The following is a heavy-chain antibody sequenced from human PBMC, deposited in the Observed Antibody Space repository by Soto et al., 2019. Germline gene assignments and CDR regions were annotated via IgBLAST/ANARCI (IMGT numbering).Heavy chain of an antibody. CDR1: GGTFSSYT. CDR2: IIPILGIA. V-gene: IGHV1-69*02. D-gene: IGHD1-7*01. J-gene: IGHJ4*02. Sequence: ASVKVSCKASGGTFSSYTISWVRQAPGQGLEWMGRIIPILGIANYAQKFQGRVTITADKSTSTAYMELSSLRSEDTAVYYCARGELKNWNYAYYFDYWGQGTLVTVSS. CDR3: ARGELKNWNYAYYFDY.